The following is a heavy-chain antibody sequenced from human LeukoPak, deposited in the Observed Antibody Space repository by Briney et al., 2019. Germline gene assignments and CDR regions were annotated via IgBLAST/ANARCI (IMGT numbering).Heavy chain of an antibody. Sequence: GGSLRLSCAASGFTFSSYWMSWVRQAPGKGLEWVANVKQDGSEKYYVDSVKGRFTISRDNAKNSLYLQMNSLRAEDTAVYYCARGAGGSSSPTDYWGQGTLVTVSS. V-gene: IGHV3-7*01. CDR2: VKQDGSEK. D-gene: IGHD6-13*01. CDR1: GFTFSSYW. J-gene: IGHJ4*02. CDR3: ARGAGGSSSPTDY.